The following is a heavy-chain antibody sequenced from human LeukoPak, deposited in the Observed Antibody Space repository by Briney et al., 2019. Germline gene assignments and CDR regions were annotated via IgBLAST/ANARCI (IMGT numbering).Heavy chain of an antibody. J-gene: IGHJ4*02. V-gene: IGHV4-31*03. CDR3: ARDGDYHASGSVFFDF. Sequence: SETLSLTCTVSGGSISSGGFYWSCIRQPPGQGLEWIGYIYHSGTSYYNPSLKSRLSMSVDTSENQFSLNLNSVTAADTAVYYCARDGDYHASGSVFFDFWGQEILVTVSS. D-gene: IGHD3-10*01. CDR2: IYHSGTS. CDR1: GGSISSGGFY.